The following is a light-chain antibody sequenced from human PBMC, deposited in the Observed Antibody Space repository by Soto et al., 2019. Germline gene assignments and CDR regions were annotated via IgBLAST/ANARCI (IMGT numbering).Light chain of an antibody. J-gene: IGKJ5*01. V-gene: IGKV1-39*01. CDR3: QQTSSSPWT. CDR2: AAS. CDR1: QTVSTY. Sequence: DILMTQSPSSLSASIGDRVTISCRTSQTVSTYLNWYQHKPGRGPTLLIYAASSLQSGVPSRFSGSGSGTDFTLTIGSLQPEDFATYYCQQTSSSPWTFGQGTRLEIK.